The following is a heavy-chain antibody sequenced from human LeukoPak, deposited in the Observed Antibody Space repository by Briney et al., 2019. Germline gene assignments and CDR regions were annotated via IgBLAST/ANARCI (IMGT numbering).Heavy chain of an antibody. V-gene: IGHV3-21*01. CDR2: ISSSSSYI. J-gene: IGHJ4*02. D-gene: IGHD1-26*01. CDR1: GFTFSSYS. CDR3: ARDRMVGATTHFDY. Sequence: GGSLRLSCAAAGFTFSSYSMNWVRQAPGKGLEWGSSISSSSSYIYYADSVKGRFTISRDNAKNSLYLQMNSLRAEDTAVYYCARDRMVGATTHFDYWGQGTLVTVSS.